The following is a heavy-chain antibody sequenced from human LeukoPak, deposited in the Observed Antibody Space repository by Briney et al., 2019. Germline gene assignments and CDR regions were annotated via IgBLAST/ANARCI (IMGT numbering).Heavy chain of an antibody. CDR3: ARGRDRSKAGDH. Sequence: SETLSLTCTVYGGSCDDYYCTWIRQPPGKGLEWIGEIHPSGTFYYNSSLRSRATISIDTSKTQFSLRLTSVTAADTAFYYCARGRDRSKAGDHWGQGTLVTVS. CDR2: IHPSGTF. V-gene: IGHV4-34*01. D-gene: IGHD5-24*01. J-gene: IGHJ4*02. CDR1: GGSCDDYY.